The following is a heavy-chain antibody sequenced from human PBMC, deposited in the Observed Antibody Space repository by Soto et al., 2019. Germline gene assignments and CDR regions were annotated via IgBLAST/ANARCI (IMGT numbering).Heavy chain of an antibody. V-gene: IGHV3-74*01. Sequence: AGSLRLSCAASGFTFSSYWMHWVRQAPGKGLVWVSRINSDGSSTSYADSVKGRFTISRDNAKNTLYLQMNSLRAEDTAVYYCARGRRGEAFDIWGQGTMVTVSS. J-gene: IGHJ3*02. CDR2: INSDGSST. CDR3: ARGRRGEAFDI. CDR1: GFTFSSYW. D-gene: IGHD3-16*01.